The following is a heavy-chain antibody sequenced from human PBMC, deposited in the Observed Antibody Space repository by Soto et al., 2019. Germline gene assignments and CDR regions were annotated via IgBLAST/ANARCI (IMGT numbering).Heavy chain of an antibody. CDR3: ARHPFHRFRVYRCGGAVGI. D-gene: IGHD2-21*01. CDR1: GGAISMYY. J-gene: IGHJ3*02. V-gene: IGHV4-4*07. CDR2: IYTSGST. Sequence: PSETLPLTCTVSGGAISMYYWSWIRQPAGKGLEWIGRIYTSGSTNYDPSLKSRVTMSVDTSKNQFSLKPSSVTAADTAVYYSARHPFHRFRVYRCGGAVGIWGQGTRVT.